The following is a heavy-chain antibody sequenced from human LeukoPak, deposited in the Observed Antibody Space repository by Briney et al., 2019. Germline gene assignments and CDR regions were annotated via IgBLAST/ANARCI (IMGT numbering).Heavy chain of an antibody. D-gene: IGHD2-2*02. CDR1: EFAFSSYA. CDR2: IWYDGSNK. Sequence: SGGSLRLSCAASEFAFSSYAMHWVRQAPGKGLEWVAVIWYDGSNKYYGDSVKGRFTISRDNSKNTLYLQMNSLRAEDTAVYYCARAHCSSSSCYNFDYWGQGTLVTVSS. CDR3: ARAHCSSSSCYNFDY. V-gene: IGHV3-33*03. J-gene: IGHJ4*02.